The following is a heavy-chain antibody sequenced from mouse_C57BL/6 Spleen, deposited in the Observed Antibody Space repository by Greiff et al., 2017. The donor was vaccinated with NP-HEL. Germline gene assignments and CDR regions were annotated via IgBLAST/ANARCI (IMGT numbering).Heavy chain of an antibody. CDR2: IDPSDSYT. D-gene: IGHD3-2*02. J-gene: IGHJ3*01. CDR3: ARSERRAQATAWFAY. CDR1: GYTFNSYW. Sequence: QVQLQQSGAELVMPGASVKLSCKASGYTFNSYWMHWVKQRPGQGLEWIGEIDPSDSYTNYNQKFKGKSTLTVAKSSSTAYMQLSSLTSEDSAVYYCARSERRAQATAWFAYWGQGTLVTVSA. V-gene: IGHV1-69*01.